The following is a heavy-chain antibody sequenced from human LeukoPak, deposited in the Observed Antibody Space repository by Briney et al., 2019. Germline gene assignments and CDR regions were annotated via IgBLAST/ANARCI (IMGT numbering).Heavy chain of an antibody. CDR2: ISGDGGST. D-gene: IGHD1-26*01. V-gene: IGHV3-43*02. CDR1: GFTFDDYA. J-gene: IGHJ3*02. CDR3: AKDANIISGSYWSGDAFDI. Sequence: GGSLRLSCAASGFTFDDYAMHWVRQAPGKGLEWVSLISGDGGSTYYAGSVKGRFTISRDNSKNSLYLQMNSLRTEDTALYYCAKDANIISGSYWSGDAFDIWGQGTMVTVSS.